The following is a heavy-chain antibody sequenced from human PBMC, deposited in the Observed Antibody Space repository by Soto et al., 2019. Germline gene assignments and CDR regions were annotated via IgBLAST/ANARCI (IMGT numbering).Heavy chain of an antibody. J-gene: IGHJ4*02. CDR1: SDSISSYY. D-gene: IGHD6-19*01. V-gene: IGHV4-59*08. CDR2: TDYSGNT. Sequence: QVQLQESGPGLVRPSETLSLTCTVSSDSISSYYWIWIRQSPGKGLEWIGYTDYSGNTNYNPSLKGRVTISGDTSKNQFSLRLSSVTAADTAVYYCARAVGDPLYHLDYWGQGTLVTVSS. CDR3: ARAVGDPLYHLDY.